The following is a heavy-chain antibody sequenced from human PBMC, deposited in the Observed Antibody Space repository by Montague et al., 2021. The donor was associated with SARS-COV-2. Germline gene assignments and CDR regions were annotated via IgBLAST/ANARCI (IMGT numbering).Heavy chain of an antibody. D-gene: IGHD3-22*01. CDR3: ARIGYESVVYYYTYPD. V-gene: IGHV4-61*01. J-gene: IGHJ1*01. CDR2: ISYSGST. Sequence: SETLSLTCTVSGASVRSGNSYWNWIRQPPGKGLEWIGYISYSGSTNYSPSLKSRVTISVDTSKNQLSLKVISATAADTAVYYCARIGYESVVYYYTYPDWGQGTLVTVSS. CDR1: GASVRSGNSY.